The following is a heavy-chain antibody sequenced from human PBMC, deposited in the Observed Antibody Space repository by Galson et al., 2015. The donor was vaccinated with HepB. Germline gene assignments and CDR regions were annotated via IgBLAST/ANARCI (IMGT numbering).Heavy chain of an antibody. CDR3: ARQKWGLSDAFDI. D-gene: IGHD1-26*01. J-gene: IGHJ3*02. Sequence: QSGAEVKKPGESLRISCKTSGYTFATWWTGWVRQIPGKGLEWMAIIHPGDSDARYSPSFEGQVTISAEESISTAYLHWSSLKASDTAMYYCARQKWGLSDAFDIWGQGTMVTVSS. CDR2: IHPGDSDA. CDR1: GYTFATWW. V-gene: IGHV5-51*03.